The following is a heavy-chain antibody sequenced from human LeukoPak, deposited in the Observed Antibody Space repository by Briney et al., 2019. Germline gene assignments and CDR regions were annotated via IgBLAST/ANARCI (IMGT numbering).Heavy chain of an antibody. J-gene: IGHJ3*02. CDR2: ISSSSSYI. Sequence: GGSLRLSCAASGFTFSSYSMNWVRQAPGKGLEWVSSISSSSSYIYYADSVKGRFTISRDNSKNTLYLQMNSLRAEDTAVYYCAKDGRGGVDTSAFDIWGQGTMVTVSS. V-gene: IGHV3-21*04. CDR1: GFTFSSYS. CDR3: AKDGRGGVDTSAFDI. D-gene: IGHD5-18*01.